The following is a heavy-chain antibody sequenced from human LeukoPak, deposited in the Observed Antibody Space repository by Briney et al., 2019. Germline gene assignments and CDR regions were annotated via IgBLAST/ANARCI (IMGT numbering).Heavy chain of an antibody. J-gene: IGHJ4*02. Sequence: GGSLRLSCAASGFAFSSYAMHWVRQAPGKRLQWVAVISCDESNKFYADSVKGRFTFSRDNSKNTLDLQMNSLRAEDTAVYYCARGRYCSGGTYYSGSFDYWGQGTLVTVSS. CDR3: ARGRYCSGGTYYSGSFDY. V-gene: IGHV3-30*01. D-gene: IGHD2-15*01. CDR2: ISCDESNK. CDR1: GFAFSSYA.